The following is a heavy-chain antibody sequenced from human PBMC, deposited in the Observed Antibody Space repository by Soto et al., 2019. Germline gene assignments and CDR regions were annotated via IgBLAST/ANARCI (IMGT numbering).Heavy chain of an antibody. J-gene: IGHJ5*02. CDR2: IYYSGST. CDR3: ARQGGCSGGGCYLATWFDP. V-gene: IGHV4-39*01. CDR1: GGSISSSSYY. D-gene: IGHD2-15*01. Sequence: ASETLSLTCTVSGGSISSSSYYWGWIRQPPGKGLEWIGSIYYSGSTYYNPSLKSRVTISVDTSKNQFSLKLSSVTAADTAVYYCARQGGCSGGGCYLATWFDPLGQGNLVTVS.